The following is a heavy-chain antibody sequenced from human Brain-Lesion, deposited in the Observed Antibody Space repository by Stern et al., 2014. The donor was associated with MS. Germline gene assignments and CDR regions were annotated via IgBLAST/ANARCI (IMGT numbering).Heavy chain of an antibody. CDR3: ARDRVTTVTTYYFDS. CDR1: GFTVSNYY. J-gene: IGHJ4*02. D-gene: IGHD4-17*01. Sequence: VQLVESGGGLVQPGGSLRLSCAASGFTVSNYYMSWVRQAPGKGLEGVSIIYTSGKTYYADSVRGRFVISRDKSKSTLYLQMDRLRPEDTAVYYCARDRVTTVTTYYFDSWGQGTRVTVSS. CDR2: IYTSGKT. V-gene: IGHV3-66*02.